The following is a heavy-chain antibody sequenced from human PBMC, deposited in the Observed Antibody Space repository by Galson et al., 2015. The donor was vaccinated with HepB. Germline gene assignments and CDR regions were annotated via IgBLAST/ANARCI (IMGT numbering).Heavy chain of an antibody. CDR1: GFSLFSSDYE. CDR3: ARCKFQYNCHGLDV. J-gene: IGHJ6*02. CDR2: TSYDEKDN. V-gene: IGHV3-30*03. D-gene: IGHD5-24*01. Sequence: SLRLSCAASGFSLFSSDYEIHWIRQGPGKGLECVAVTSYDEKDNYDADSVKGRFTVSRDKSTNTVYLQMNSLRADDTAVYFCARCKFQYNCHGLDVWGQGTMVTVSS.